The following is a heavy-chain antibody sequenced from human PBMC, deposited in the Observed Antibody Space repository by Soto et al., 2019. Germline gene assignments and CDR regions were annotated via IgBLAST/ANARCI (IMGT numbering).Heavy chain of an antibody. J-gene: IGHJ2*01. D-gene: IGHD6-13*01. CDR3: AKGIASKTRPLGKYFDL. V-gene: IGHV3-23*01. CDR1: GFTFSSYA. CDR2: ISGSGGST. Sequence: PGESLKISCAASGFTFSSYAMSWVRQAPGKGLEWVSAISGSGGSTYYADSVKGRFTISRDNSKNTLYVQMDSLRAEDTAVYYCAKGIASKTRPLGKYFDLWGRCTLVTVSS.